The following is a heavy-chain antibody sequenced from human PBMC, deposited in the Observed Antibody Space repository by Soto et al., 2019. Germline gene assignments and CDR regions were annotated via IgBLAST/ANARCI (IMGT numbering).Heavy chain of an antibody. V-gene: IGHV3-11*01. Sequence: PGGSLRLFCAASGFTFSDYYIHWIRRAPGKGLEWISYISGNGEIIQYAASARGRFTISRDNAENSVYLEMDSLRAEDTALYYCARDVDADFRTDFDYWGRGTLVTVSS. CDR1: GFTFSDYY. CDR3: ARDVDADFRTDFDY. J-gene: IGHJ4*02. CDR2: ISGNGEII. D-gene: IGHD4-17*01.